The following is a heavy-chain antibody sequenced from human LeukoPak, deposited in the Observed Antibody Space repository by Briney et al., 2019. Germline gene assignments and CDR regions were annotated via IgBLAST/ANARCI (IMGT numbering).Heavy chain of an antibody. CDR1: GFTFSDYY. CDR3: ARDSVEAAVSAY. Sequence: GGSLRLSCAASGFTFSDYYMTWIRQAPGRGLEWLSSINTTGGTIYYEDSVQGRFTISRDNAKNSLYLQMDSLRADDTAVYYCARDSVEAAVSAYWGQGTLVTVSS. D-gene: IGHD6-13*01. V-gene: IGHV3-11*04. J-gene: IGHJ4*02. CDR2: INTTGGTI.